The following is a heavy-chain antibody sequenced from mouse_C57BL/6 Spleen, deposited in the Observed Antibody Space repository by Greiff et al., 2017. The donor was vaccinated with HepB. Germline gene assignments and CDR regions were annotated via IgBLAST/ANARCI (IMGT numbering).Heavy chain of an antibody. V-gene: IGHV2-2*01. CDR2: IWSGGST. CDR3: ARSDYDYDGVYYYARDY. Sequence: QVQLQQSGPGLVQPSQSLSITCTVSGFSLTSYGVHWVRQSPGKGLEWLGVIWSGGSTDYNAAFISRLSISKDNSKSQVILKMNSLQADDTAIYYCARSDYDYDGVYYYARDYWGQGTSVTVSS. CDR1: GFSLTSYG. D-gene: IGHD2-4*01. J-gene: IGHJ4*01.